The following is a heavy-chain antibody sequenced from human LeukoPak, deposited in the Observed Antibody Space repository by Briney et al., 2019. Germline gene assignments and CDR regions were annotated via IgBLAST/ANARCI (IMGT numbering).Heavy chain of an antibody. CDR2: ISGSGGTI. D-gene: IGHD2-21*01. Sequence: PGGSLRLSCAASGFTFSSYDMNWVRQAPGKGLEWGSYISGSGGTIYYADSVKGRFTISRDNANNSLYLQMNSLRAEDTAVYYCARGALKCDPCFFDRWGQGTLVTVSS. CDR1: GFTFSSYD. V-gene: IGHV3-48*03. J-gene: IGHJ4*02. CDR3: ARGALKCDPCFFDR.